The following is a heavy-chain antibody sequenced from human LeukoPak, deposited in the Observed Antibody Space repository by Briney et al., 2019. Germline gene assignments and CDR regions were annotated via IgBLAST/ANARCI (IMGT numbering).Heavy chain of an antibody. CDR3: ARRRSGNSYVDY. Sequence: SETLSLTCTVSGGSISSSSYYWGWIRQPPGKGLEWIGSSYYSGSTYYNPSLKSRVTISVDTSKNQFSLKLSSVTATDTAVYYCARRRSGNSYVDYWGQGTLVTVSS. CDR1: GGSISSSSYY. J-gene: IGHJ4*02. D-gene: IGHD5-18*01. CDR2: SYYSGST. V-gene: IGHV4-39*01.